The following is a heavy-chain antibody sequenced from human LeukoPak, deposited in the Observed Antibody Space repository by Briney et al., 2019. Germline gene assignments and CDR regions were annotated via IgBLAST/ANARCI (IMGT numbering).Heavy chain of an antibody. V-gene: IGHV1-18*01. J-gene: IGHJ3*02. CDR1: GYTFTSYG. CDR3: ARDQGDNWNYGDAFDI. Sequence: ASVKVSCKASGYTFTSYGISWVRQAPGQGLEWMGWISAYNGNTNYAQKLQGRVTMTTDTSTSTAYIELRSLRSDDTAVYYCARDQGDNWNYGDAFDIWGQGTMVTVSS. CDR2: ISAYNGNT. D-gene: IGHD1-7*01.